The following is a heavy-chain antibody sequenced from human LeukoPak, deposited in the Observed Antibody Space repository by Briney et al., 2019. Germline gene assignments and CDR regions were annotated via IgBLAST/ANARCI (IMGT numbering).Heavy chain of an antibody. D-gene: IGHD2-15*01. J-gene: IGHJ3*02. CDR1: GFTFSSYA. CDR2: ISGSGGST. Sequence: QPGGSLRLSCAASGFTFSSYAMSWVRQAPGKGLEWVSAISGSGGSTYYADSVKGRFTISRDNSKNTLYLQMNSLRAEDTAVYYCAKEIRCSGGSCYPGDAFDIWGQGTMVTVSS. V-gene: IGHV3-23*01. CDR3: AKEIRCSGGSCYPGDAFDI.